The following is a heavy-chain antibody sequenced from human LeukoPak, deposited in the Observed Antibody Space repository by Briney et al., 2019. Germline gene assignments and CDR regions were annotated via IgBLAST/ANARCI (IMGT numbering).Heavy chain of an antibody. V-gene: IGHV3-23*01. D-gene: IGHD3-3*01. CDR1: GFTFSSYA. CDR3: AKDIETFTIFGLDV. J-gene: IGHJ6*02. CDR2: ISGSGGST. Sequence: PGGSLRLSCAASGFTFSSYAMSWVRQALGKGLEWVSAISGSGGSTYYADSVKGRFTISRDNSKNTLYLQMNSLRAEDTAVYYCAKDIETFTIFGLDVWGQGTTVTVSS.